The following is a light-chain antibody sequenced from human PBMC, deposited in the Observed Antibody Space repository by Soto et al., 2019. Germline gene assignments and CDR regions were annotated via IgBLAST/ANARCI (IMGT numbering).Light chain of an antibody. V-gene: IGKV1-12*01. J-gene: IGKJ2*01. Sequence: DIQMTQSPSSVAASVGARVTITCRSSQAVNIWLAWYKQRPGKAPKLLLFGASNLHSGAPSRFSGSGIGSAFTLTISGLEPDDFATDYCQHVNTLPYTVGQGTTVEIK. CDR3: QHVNTLPYT. CDR1: QAVNIW. CDR2: GAS.